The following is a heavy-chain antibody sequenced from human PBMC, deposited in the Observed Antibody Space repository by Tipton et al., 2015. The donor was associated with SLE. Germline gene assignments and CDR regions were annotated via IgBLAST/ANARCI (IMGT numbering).Heavy chain of an antibody. D-gene: IGHD4-17*01. J-gene: IGHJ4*02. CDR3: AKRDYGDPGVDC. CDR2: INHSGST. V-gene: IGHV4-34*01. Sequence: TLSLTCAVYGGSFSGYYWSWIRQPPGKGLEWIGEINHSGSTNYNPSLKSRVTISVDTSKNQFSLKLSSVTAADTAVYYCAKRDYGDPGVDCWGQGTLVAVSS. CDR1: GGSFSGYY.